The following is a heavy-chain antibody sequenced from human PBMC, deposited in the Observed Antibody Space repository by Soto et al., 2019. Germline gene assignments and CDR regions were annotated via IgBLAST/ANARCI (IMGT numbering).Heavy chain of an antibody. D-gene: IGHD3-10*01. V-gene: IGHV4-4*09. CDR3: ARYYGGYSDY. CDR2: IFHTGST. J-gene: IGHJ4*02. Sequence: TLSLTCTVSRVSINDYFWSWIRQPPGKGLEWIGYIFHTGSTNYNPSLKSRVTISLDTSKKQFSLKLNSVTAADTAVYYCARYYGGYSDYWGQGTLVTVSS. CDR1: RVSINDYF.